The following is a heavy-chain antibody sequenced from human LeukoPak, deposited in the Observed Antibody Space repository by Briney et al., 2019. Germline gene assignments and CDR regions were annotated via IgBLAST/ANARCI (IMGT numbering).Heavy chain of an antibody. D-gene: IGHD2-2*01. CDR3: ASPSPHCSSTSCPNGGFFDY. V-gene: IGHV4-39*01. J-gene: IGHJ4*02. Sequence: SETLSLTCTVSGGSISSSSYYWGWIRQPPGKGLEWIGSIYYSGSTYYNPSLKSRGTISVDTSKNQFSLKLSSVTAADTAVYYCASPSPHCSSTSCPNGGFFDYWGQGTLVTVSS. CDR1: GGSISSSSYY. CDR2: IYYSGST.